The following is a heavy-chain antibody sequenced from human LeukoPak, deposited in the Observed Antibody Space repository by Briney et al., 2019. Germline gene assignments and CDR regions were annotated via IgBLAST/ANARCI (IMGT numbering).Heavy chain of an antibody. J-gene: IGHJ6*02. V-gene: IGHV3-7*01. D-gene: IGHD3-16*01. CDR1: GFTFSDSW. CDR2: MNQDGSAK. CDR3: ATYTHWVAGDV. Sequence: GGSLRLSCAASGFTFSDSWMSWVRQAPGKGLEWVANMNQDGSAKGYVDSVKGRFTISRDNARNSLYLQMSSLRPEDTAAYYCATYTHWVAGDVWGQGTTVTVSS.